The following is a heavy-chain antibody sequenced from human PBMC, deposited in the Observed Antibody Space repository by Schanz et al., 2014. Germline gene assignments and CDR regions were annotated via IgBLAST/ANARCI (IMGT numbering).Heavy chain of an antibody. D-gene: IGHD5-12*01. CDR2: ISGNGGEK. CDR3: EKDGSRDGYNLAFDV. V-gene: IGHV3-30*14. CDR1: GFSFSTYA. J-gene: IGHJ2*01. Sequence: QVQLVESGGGVVQPGRSLRLSCAASGFSFSTYAMHWVRQAPGKGLRCVVVISGNGGEKYYADSVKARFIISRDSSKNTIFLQMNSLTAEDTAVSFGEKDGSRDGYNLAFDVWGRGTLVTVSS.